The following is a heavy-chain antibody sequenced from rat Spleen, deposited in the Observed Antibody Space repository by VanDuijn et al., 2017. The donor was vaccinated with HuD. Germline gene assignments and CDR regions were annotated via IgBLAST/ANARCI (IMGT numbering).Heavy chain of an antibody. CDR1: RFTFSDYN. V-gene: IGHV5S10*01. Sequence: EVQLVESGGGLVQPGRSLKLSCAASRFTFSDYNMAWVRQAPKKGLEWVATIIYDGSRTYYRDSVKGRFTISRNNAKSTLYLQMDSLRSEDTATYYCARHEYNSYFDYWGQGVMVTVSS. D-gene: IGHD1-4*01. CDR3: ARHEYNSYFDY. J-gene: IGHJ2*01. CDR2: IIYDGSRT.